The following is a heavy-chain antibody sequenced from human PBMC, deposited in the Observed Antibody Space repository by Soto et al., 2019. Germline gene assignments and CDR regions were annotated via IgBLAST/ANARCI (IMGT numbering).Heavy chain of an antibody. D-gene: IGHD3-22*01. CDR3: ARRGTYYYDSSGYYNNYYYGIDV. CDR1: GYTFTGYY. J-gene: IGHJ6*02. CDR2: IYPNSGGT. Sequence: ASVKVSCKASGYTFTGYYMHWVRQAPGQGLEWMGWIYPNSGGTNYAQKFQGWVTMTRDTSISTAYMELSRLRSDDTAVYYCARRGTYYYDSSGYYNNYYYGIDVWGQGTTVTVSS. V-gene: IGHV1-2*04.